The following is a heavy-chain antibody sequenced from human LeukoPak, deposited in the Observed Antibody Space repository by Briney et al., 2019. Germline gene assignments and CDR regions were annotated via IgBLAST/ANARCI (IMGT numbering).Heavy chain of an antibody. D-gene: IGHD7-27*01. Sequence: GGSLRLSCAASGFTFSGYWMSWVRQAPGKGLEWVANIKPDGSEKYYVDSVKGRFTISRDNAKNSLYLQMNGLRAEDTAVYYCTRSTGDRSFFDYWGQGTLVTVSS. J-gene: IGHJ4*02. CDR3: TRSTGDRSFFDY. CDR1: GFTFSGYW. V-gene: IGHV3-7*02. CDR2: IKPDGSEK.